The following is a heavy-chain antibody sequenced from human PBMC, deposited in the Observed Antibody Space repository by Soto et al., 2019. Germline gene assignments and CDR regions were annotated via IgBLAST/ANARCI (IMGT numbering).Heavy chain of an antibody. J-gene: IGHJ4*02. CDR2: ISGSGGST. D-gene: IGHD3-22*01. Sequence: EVQLLESGGGLVQPGGSLRLSYAASGFTFSSYAMSWVRQAPGKGLEWVSAISGSGGSTYYADSVKGRFTISRDNSKNTLYLQMNSLRAEDTAVYYCAKCTAMIVVVQHWGQGTLVTVSS. CDR3: AKCTAMIVVVQH. V-gene: IGHV3-23*01. CDR1: GFTFSSYA.